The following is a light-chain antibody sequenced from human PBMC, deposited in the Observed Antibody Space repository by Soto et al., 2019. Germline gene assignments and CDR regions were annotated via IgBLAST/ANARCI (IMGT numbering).Light chain of an antibody. CDR2: HAF. V-gene: IGKV3-20*01. CDR1: QSVSNF. J-gene: IGKJ1*01. Sequence: EFVLTQSPGTLSLSPGERATLSCRASQSVSNFLAWYQQKPGQAPRLLIYHAFNRATGIPARFSGSGSGTDFTLTISRLEPEDFAVFYCHHYGTSPPTFGQGTKVDIK. CDR3: HHYGTSPPT.